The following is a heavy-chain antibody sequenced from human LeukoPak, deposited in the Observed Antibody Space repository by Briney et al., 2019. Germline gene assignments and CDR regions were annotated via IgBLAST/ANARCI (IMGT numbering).Heavy chain of an antibody. D-gene: IGHD5-18*01. V-gene: IGHV3-7*04. CDR2: INQDGSEK. CDR1: EFTFGSYW. Sequence: GGSLRLSCAASEFTFGSYWMTWVRQAPGKGLEWVADINQDGSEKYCVDSVKGRFTISRDNAKNSLYLQMNSLRAEDTAVYYCARGVDTTMAPANYWGQGTLVTVSS. CDR3: ARGVDTTMAPANY. J-gene: IGHJ4*02.